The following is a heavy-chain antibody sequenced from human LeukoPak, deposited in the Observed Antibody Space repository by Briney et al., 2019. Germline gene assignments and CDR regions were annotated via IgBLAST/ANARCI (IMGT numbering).Heavy chain of an antibody. J-gene: IGHJ1*01. CDR2: INPDGRDK. Sequence: PPGGSLRLSCAASGFSFNSDWMDWVRQAPGKGLEWVAHINPDGRDKYYVDSVKGRFSIYRDNAENSMYLQMNSLRVEDTAVYYCTSWGDTTAEYFQRWGQGTLVTVSS. CDR3: TSWGDTTAEYFQR. CDR1: GFSFNSDW. V-gene: IGHV3-7*01. D-gene: IGHD2-21*02.